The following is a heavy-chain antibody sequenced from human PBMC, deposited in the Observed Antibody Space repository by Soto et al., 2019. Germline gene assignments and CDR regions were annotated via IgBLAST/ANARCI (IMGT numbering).Heavy chain of an antibody. J-gene: IGHJ6*02. CDR3: ARRAGDSSTGYYYGMDV. CDR1: GYSFTSYW. D-gene: IGHD2-21*02. Sequence: GESLKISCKGSGYSFTSYWIGWVRQMPGKGLEWMGIIYPGDSDTRYSPSFQGQVTISADKSISTAYLQWSSLKASDAAMYYCARRAGDSSTGYYYGMDVWGQGTTVTVSS. CDR2: IYPGDSDT. V-gene: IGHV5-51*01.